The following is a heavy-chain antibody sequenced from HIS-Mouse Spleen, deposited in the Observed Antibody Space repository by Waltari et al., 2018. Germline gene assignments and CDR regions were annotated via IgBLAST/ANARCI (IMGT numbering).Heavy chain of an antibody. J-gene: IGHJ2*01. D-gene: IGHD6-13*01. V-gene: IGHV4-39*07. Sequence: QLQLQESGPGLVKPSETLSLTCTVSGGSISSSSYYWGWIRQPPGKGLEWIGSTYYSGLTYSNPSLKSRVTISVDTSKNQFSLKLSSVTAADTAVYYCAREIPYSSSWYDWYFDLWGRGTLVTVSS. CDR2: TYYSGLT. CDR3: AREIPYSSSWYDWYFDL. CDR1: GGSISSSSYY.